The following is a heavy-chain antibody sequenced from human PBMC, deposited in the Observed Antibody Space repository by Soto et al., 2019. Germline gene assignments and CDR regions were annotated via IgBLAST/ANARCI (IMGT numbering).Heavy chain of an antibody. J-gene: IGHJ4*02. V-gene: IGHV3-74*01. CDR2: VNSDASII. CDR1: GFTFGNYW. CDR3: ARAYTSTWYVPTNFDY. D-gene: IGHD6-13*01. Sequence: EVQLVESGGGLVQPGGSLRLSCEASGFTFGNYWMYWVRQAPGQGLVWVSRVNSDASIINYADSVKGRFTISRDNAKNTLYLHMNSLGAEDTAVYYCARAYTSTWYVPTNFDYWGQGTLVTVSS.